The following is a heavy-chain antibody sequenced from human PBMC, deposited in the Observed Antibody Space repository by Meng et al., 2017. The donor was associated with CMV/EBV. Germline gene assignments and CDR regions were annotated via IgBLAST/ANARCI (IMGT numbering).Heavy chain of an antibody. V-gene: IGHV4-61*01. D-gene: IGHD3-10*01. CDR1: GGSVSSGSYY. CDR2: IYYSGST. CDR3: ARDPYYGSGRYYT. Sequence: VSGGSVSSGSYYWSWIRQPPGKGLEWIGYIYYSGSTNYNPSLKSRVTISVDTSKNQFSLKLSSVTAADTAVYYCARDPYYGSGRYYTWGQGTLVTVSS. J-gene: IGHJ5*02.